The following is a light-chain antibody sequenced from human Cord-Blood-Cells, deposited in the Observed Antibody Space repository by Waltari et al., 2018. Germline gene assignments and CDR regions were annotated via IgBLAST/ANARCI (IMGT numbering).Light chain of an antibody. CDR1: QSISSW. CDR3: QQYNSYSVS. Sequence: ASVGDRVTITCRASQSISSWLAWYQQKPGKAPKLLIYKASSLESGVPSRFSGSGSGTEFTLTISSLQPDDFATYYCQQYNSYSVSFGQGTKLEIK. V-gene: IGKV1-5*03. CDR2: KAS. J-gene: IGKJ2*03.